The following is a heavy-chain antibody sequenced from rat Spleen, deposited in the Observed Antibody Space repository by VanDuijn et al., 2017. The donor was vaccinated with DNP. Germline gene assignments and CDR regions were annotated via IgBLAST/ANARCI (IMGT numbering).Heavy chain of an antibody. D-gene: IGHD1-7*01. CDR3: ARHDTTGI. J-gene: IGHJ2*01. CDR2: ISYDGSST. CDR1: GFTFSDYN. V-gene: IGHV5-7*01. Sequence: EVQLVESGGGLVQPGRSLKLSCAASGFTFSDYNMAWVRQAPKKGLEWVATISYDGSSTYYRDSVKGRFTISRDNAKSTLYLQMDSLRSEDTATYYCARHDTTGIWGQGVMVTVSS.